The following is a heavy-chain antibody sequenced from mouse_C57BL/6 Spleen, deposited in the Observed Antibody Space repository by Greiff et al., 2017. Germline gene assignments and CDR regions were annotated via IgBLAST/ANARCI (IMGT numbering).Heavy chain of an antibody. Sequence: VQLQQPGAELVKPGASVKLSCKASGYTFTSYWMHWVKQRPGQGLEWIGMIHPNSGSTNYNEKFKSKATLTVDKSSSTAYMQLSSLTSEDSAVYYCARPYYGSSYVYFDVWGTGTTVTVSS. CDR2: IHPNSGST. D-gene: IGHD1-1*01. J-gene: IGHJ1*03. CDR3: ARPYYGSSYVYFDV. CDR1: GYTFTSYW. V-gene: IGHV1-64*01.